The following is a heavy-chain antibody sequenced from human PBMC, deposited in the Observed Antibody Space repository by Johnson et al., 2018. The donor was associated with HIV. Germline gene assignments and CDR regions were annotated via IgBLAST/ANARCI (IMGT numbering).Heavy chain of an antibody. V-gene: IGHV3-66*01. CDR1: GFTVNSNY. J-gene: IGHJ3*02. CDR2: IYSGGST. CDR3: ARWIQLWVAFDI. Sequence: VQLVESGGGLVKPGGSLRLSCAASGFTVNSNYMSWVRQAPGKGLEWVSVIYSGGSTYYADSVKGRFTISRDNSKNTLYLQMNSLRAEDTAVYYCARWIQLWVAFDIWGQGTMVTVSS. D-gene: IGHD5-18*01.